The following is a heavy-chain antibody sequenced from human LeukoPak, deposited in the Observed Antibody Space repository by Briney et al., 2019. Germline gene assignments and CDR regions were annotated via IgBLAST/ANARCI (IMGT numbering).Heavy chain of an antibody. CDR3: AKDPLWMYSSDHWFDP. D-gene: IGHD6-19*01. CDR1: GFTFSDYY. Sequence: PGGSLRLSCAASGFTFSDYYMSWIRQAPGKGLEWVSAISGSGGSTYYADSVKGRFTISRDNSKNTLYLQMNSLRAEDTAVYYCAKDPLWMYSSDHWFDPWGQGTLVTVSS. V-gene: IGHV3-23*01. CDR2: ISGSGGST. J-gene: IGHJ5*02.